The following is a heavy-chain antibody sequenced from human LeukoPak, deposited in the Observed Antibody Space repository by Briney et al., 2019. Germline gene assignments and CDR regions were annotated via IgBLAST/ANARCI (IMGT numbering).Heavy chain of an antibody. CDR2: MYHSGRT. J-gene: IGHJ5*02. Sequence: SETLSLTCTVSGYSISSGYYWGWIRQPPGKGLEWIGTMYHSGRTYYNPSLKSRVTISVDTSKNQFSLKLIAVTAADTAVYYCARDHLANLASRLFDPWGQGTLVTVSS. D-gene: IGHD3-3*01. V-gene: IGHV4-38-2*02. CDR1: GYSISSGYY. CDR3: ARDHLANLASRLFDP.